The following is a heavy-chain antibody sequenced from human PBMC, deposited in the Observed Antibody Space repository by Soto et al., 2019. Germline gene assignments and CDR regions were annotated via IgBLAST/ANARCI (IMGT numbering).Heavy chain of an antibody. CDR3: ALSSAGVGPVTTTSCFGY. D-gene: IGHD4-17*01. V-gene: IGHV2-5*01. Sequence: QITLKESGPTLAKPTQTLTLTCTYSGFSLSTSGVGVGWIRQPPGKPLEWLALIYWYDDKRYSPSLKSRLTITKDTSKNQVVLTMTNMDPVDTATYYCALSSAGVGPVTTTSCFGYWGQGTLDTVSS. J-gene: IGHJ4*02. CDR1: GFSLSTSGVG. CDR2: IYWYDDK.